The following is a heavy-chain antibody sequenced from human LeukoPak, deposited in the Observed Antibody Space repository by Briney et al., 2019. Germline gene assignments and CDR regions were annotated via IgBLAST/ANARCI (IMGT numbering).Heavy chain of an antibody. V-gene: IGHV1-69*05. CDR1: GGTFSSYA. Sequence: SVKVSCKASGGTFSSYAISWVRQAPGQGLEWMGGIIPIFGTANYAQKFQGRVTMTRDTSTSTVYMELSSLRSEDTAVYYCARDPGYSGYDYVSNWFDPWGQGTLVTVSS. D-gene: IGHD5-12*01. CDR2: IIPIFGTA. J-gene: IGHJ5*02. CDR3: ARDPGYSGYDYVSNWFDP.